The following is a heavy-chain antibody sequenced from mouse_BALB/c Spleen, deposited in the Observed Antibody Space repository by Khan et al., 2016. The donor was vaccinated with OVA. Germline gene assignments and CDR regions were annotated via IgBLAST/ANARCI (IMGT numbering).Heavy chain of an antibody. J-gene: IGHJ2*01. CDR2: ISYSDST. V-gene: IGHV3-2*02. CDR3: ARGNYYRYYFDY. CDR1: GYSITSNYA. D-gene: IGHD1-1*01. Sequence: EVQLQESGPGLVKPSQSLSLTCTVTGYSITSNYAWNWIRQFPGNKLEWMGYISYSDSTSYNPSLKSRISITRDTSQNQFFLQLNSVTTEDTATDYCARGNYYRYYFDYWGQGTTLTVSS.